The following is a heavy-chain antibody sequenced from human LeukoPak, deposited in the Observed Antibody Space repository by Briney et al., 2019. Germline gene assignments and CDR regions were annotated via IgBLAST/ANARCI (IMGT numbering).Heavy chain of an antibody. Sequence: SETLSLTCTVSGASISTYYWCWIRQPAGEGLEWIGHIYTSGSTDYNPSLKSRVTISVDKSKNQLSLKLSSVTAADTAVYYCAREVVPGVISTVRLDPWGQGTLVTVSS. V-gene: IGHV4-4*07. CDR2: IYTSGST. J-gene: IGHJ5*02. CDR1: GASISTYY. CDR3: AREVVPGVISTVRLDP. D-gene: IGHD2-2*01.